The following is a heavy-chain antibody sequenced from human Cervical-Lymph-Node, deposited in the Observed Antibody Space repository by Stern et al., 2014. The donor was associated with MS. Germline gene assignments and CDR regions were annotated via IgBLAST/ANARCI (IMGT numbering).Heavy chain of an antibody. Sequence: QLQLQESGPGLVKPSETLSLTCTVSGGSITNYYWSWIRQPQGKGLEWIGYIYYSESNNYSPALKRRVTISVDTSKNQVALKLSSVTAADTAVYYCARDKGMFFLWGQGTLVTVSS. CDR2: IYYSESN. V-gene: IGHV4-59*01. CDR3: ARDKGMFFL. J-gene: IGHJ4*01. D-gene: IGHD2/OR15-2a*01. CDR1: GGSITNYY.